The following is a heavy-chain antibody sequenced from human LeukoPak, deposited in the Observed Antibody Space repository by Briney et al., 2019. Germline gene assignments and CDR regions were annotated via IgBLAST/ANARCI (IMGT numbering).Heavy chain of an antibody. CDR3: ARLAYCSNDVCYSNYYYSMDV. J-gene: IGHJ6*03. V-gene: IGHV5-51*01. CDR2: IYPDDSDT. Sequence: GESLKISCKGSGYTSPSYWIGWVRQMPGKGLEWMGIIYPDDSDTRYSPSFQGQVTISADKSISTAYLQWSSLKASDTAMYYCARLAYCSNDVCYSNYYYSMDVWGKGTTVTVSS. D-gene: IGHD2-8*01. CDR1: GYTSPSYW.